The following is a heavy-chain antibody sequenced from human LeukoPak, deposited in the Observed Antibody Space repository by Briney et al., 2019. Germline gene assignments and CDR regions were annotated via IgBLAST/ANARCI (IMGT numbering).Heavy chain of an antibody. D-gene: IGHD5-12*01. Sequence: SETLSLTCTVSGGSISSYYWSWIRQPPGKGLEWIGYIYYSGSTNYNPSLKSRVTISVDTSKNQYSLKVSAVTAADTAVYYCARAITWRSYYDYWGQGTLVTVSS. CDR1: GGSISSYY. V-gene: IGHV4-59*01. J-gene: IGHJ4*02. CDR2: IYYSGST. CDR3: ARAITWRSYYDY.